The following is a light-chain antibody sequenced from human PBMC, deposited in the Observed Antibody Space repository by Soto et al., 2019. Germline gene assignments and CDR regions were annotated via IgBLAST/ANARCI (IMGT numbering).Light chain of an antibody. V-gene: IGLV2-23*01. Sequence: QSALTQPASVSGSPGQSITISCTGTSSDVGSYNLVSWYQQHPGKAPKLIICESSKRPSGVSNRFSGSKSGNTASLTISGRQAEDEADYYCCSYAGSSTLGVLGTGTKVTVL. CDR3: CSYAGSSTLGV. CDR1: SSDVGSYNL. J-gene: IGLJ1*01. CDR2: ESS.